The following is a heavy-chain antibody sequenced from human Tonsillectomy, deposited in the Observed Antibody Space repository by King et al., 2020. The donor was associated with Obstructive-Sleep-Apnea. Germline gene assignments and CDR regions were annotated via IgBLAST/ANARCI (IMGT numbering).Heavy chain of an antibody. V-gene: IGHV6-1*01. D-gene: IGHD6-13*01. J-gene: IGHJ4*02. CDR2: TDYSAKWFN. Sequence: VQLQQSGPGLVKPSKTLSLTCAISADSVSSNSVAWNWIRQSPSRGLEWLGRTDYSAKWFNEYTVSVKSRITINPDTSKNQLSLQLNSVTPEDTAVYYCARELAVDGTLDYWGQGTLVTVSS. CDR3: ARELAVDGTLDY. CDR1: ADSVSSNSVA.